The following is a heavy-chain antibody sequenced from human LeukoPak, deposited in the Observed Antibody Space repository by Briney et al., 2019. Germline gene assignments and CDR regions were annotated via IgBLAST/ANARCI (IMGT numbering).Heavy chain of an antibody. D-gene: IGHD3-10*01. J-gene: IGHJ6*03. CDR3: ARLGRQEVYNYYVGV. CDR2: IIDSGDIT. Sequence: GGSLRLSCEASGFTFSSYAMSWVRQAPGKGLEWVSGIIDSGDITYYANSVKGRFIISRDNSKNTLYLQMNSLRAEDTAVYYCARLGRQEVYNYYVGVWGKGTTVAVSS. CDR1: GFTFSSYA. V-gene: IGHV3-23*01.